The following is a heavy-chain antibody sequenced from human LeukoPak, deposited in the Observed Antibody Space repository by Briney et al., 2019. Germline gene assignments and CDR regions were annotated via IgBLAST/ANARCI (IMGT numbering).Heavy chain of an antibody. CDR3: ARSSSWTGWFDP. J-gene: IGHJ5*02. Sequence: SETLSLTCAVYGGSFSGYYWSWIRQPPGKGLEWIGEINHSGSTNYNPSLKSRVTIPVDTSKNQFSLKLSSVTAADTAVYYCARSSSWTGWFDPWGQGTLVTVSS. CDR1: GGSFSGYY. CDR2: INHSGST. V-gene: IGHV4-34*01. D-gene: IGHD6-13*01.